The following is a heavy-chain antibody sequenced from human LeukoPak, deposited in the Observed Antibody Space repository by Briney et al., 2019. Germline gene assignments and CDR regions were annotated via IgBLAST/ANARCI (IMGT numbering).Heavy chain of an antibody. D-gene: IGHD7-27*01. CDR2: MNPNSGST. J-gene: IGHJ4*02. Sequence: ASVKVSCKASGYTFTSYDINWVRQATGQQLEWMGWMNPNSGSTGYAQKFQGRVTMTRNTSMSTAYMELSSLRSEDTAVYYCAGGPPNWGFDYWGQGTLVTVSS. CDR1: GYTFTSYD. CDR3: AGGPPNWGFDY. V-gene: IGHV1-8*01.